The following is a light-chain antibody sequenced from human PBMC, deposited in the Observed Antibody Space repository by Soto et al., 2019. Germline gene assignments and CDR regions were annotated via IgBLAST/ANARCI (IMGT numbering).Light chain of an antibody. CDR3: QKYNSAPHT. CDR2: AAS. J-gene: IGKJ2*01. V-gene: IGKV1-27*01. Sequence: DIQMTQSPSSLSASVGDRVTITCRASQGIRNYLAWYQQKPGKVPKLLIYAASTLQSGVPSRFSGSGSGTDFALTISRLQPEDVATYYCQKYNSAPHTFGQVTKLEIK. CDR1: QGIRNY.